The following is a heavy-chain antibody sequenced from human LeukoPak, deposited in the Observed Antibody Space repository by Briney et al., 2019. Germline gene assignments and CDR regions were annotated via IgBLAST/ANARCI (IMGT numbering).Heavy chain of an antibody. V-gene: IGHV3-49*03. D-gene: IGHD5-18*01. CDR2: IRTKAHGGTT. CDR1: GFTIGDYA. J-gene: IGHJ3*02. Sequence: GGSLRLSCAASGFTIGDYAMSWFRQAPGKGLEWVGFIRTKAHGGTTEYAASVKDRFTISRDDSKNSAYLQMSSLKTEDTAVYYCLREAPLMVTDDIWGQGTMVTVSS. CDR3: LREAPLMVTDDI.